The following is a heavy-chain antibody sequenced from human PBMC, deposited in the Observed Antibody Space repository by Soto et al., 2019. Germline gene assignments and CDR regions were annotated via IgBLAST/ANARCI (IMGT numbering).Heavy chain of an antibody. CDR2: IFSDGST. CDR3: ARDPFQVFGY. V-gene: IGHV3-66*01. CDR1: GFTVSNNY. J-gene: IGHJ4*02. Sequence: EVQVVESGGGLVQPGGSLRLSCAASGFTVSNNYMSWLRQAPGKGLEWISVIFSDGSTYYADSVKGRFTISRDNSENTLYLQINSLKAEDTAVYYCARDPFQVFGYLGQGTLVTVSS.